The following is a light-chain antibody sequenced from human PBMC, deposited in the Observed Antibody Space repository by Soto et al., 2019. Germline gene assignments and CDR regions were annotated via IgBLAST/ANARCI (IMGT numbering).Light chain of an antibody. J-gene: IGKJ4*01. CDR2: EES. Sequence: DIHLTQSPSSLSASVGDSVTITCRASQAITNNLAWYQQKPGNPPRLLIYEESTLHSGVPSRFSGRKVGTQFILTIDSLQPEDFETYYCQQVKSYPRTLGGGTKVDLK. CDR3: QQVKSYPRT. V-gene: IGKV1-9*01. CDR1: QAITNN.